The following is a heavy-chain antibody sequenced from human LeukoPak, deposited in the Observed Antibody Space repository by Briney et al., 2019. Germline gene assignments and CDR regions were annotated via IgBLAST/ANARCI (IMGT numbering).Heavy chain of an antibody. J-gene: IGHJ4*02. CDR3: ARHDYVWGSYRHPFYDY. Sequence: GRSLRLSCAASGSTLSSHTMNWVRQAPGKGLEWVSYISNTGSVVYYADSVKGRFTISRDNAKNSLYLQMNSLRAEDTAVYYCARHDYVWGSYRHPFYDYWGQGTLVTVSS. D-gene: IGHD3-16*02. CDR1: GSTLSSHT. CDR2: ISNTGSVV. V-gene: IGHV3-48*04.